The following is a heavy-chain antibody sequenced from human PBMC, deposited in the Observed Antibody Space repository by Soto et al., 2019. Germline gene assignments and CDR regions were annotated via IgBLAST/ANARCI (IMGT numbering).Heavy chain of an antibody. CDR2: ISSSSSTI. CDR1: GFTFSSYS. Sequence: VQLVESGGGLVQPGGSLRLSCAASGFTFSSYSMNWVRQAPGKGLEWVSYISSSSSTIYYADSVKGRFTISRDNAKNSLYLQMNSLRAEDTAVYYCARDPVGAIRHAFDIWGQGTMVTVSS. V-gene: IGHV3-48*01. CDR3: ARDPVGAIRHAFDI. D-gene: IGHD2-2*02. J-gene: IGHJ3*02.